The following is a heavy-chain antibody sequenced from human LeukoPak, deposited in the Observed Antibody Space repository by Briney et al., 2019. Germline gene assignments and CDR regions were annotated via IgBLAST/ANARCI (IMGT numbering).Heavy chain of an antibody. J-gene: IGHJ4*02. Sequence: PSETLSLTCAVYGGSFSGYYWSWIRQPPGKRLEWIGEINHSGSTNYNPSLNSRATISVDTSKNQFSLKLSSVTAANTAVYYCARGYYYESSGYFDYWGQGTLVTVSS. CDR3: ARGYYYESSGYFDY. D-gene: IGHD3-22*01. V-gene: IGHV4-34*01. CDR1: GGSFSGYY. CDR2: INHSGST.